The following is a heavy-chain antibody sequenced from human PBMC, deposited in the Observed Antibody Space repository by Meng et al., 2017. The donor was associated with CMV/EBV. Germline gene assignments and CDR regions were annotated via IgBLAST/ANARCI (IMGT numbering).Heavy chain of an antibody. CDR2: ISAYNGNP. J-gene: IGHJ5*02. V-gene: IGHV1-18*01. CDR3: ARVEHDFWSAPEGANWFDP. CDR1: GYTFTSYG. D-gene: IGHD3-3*01. Sequence: ASVKVSCKASGYTFTSYGISWVRQAPGQGLEWMGWISAYNGNPNYAQKLQGRVTMTTDTSTSTAYMELRSLRSDDTAVYYCARVEHDFWSAPEGANWFDPWGQGTLVTVSS.